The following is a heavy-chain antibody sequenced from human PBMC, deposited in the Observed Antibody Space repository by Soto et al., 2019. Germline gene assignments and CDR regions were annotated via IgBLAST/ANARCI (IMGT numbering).Heavy chain of an antibody. CDR1: GFTFSSYE. CDR2: ISSSGSTI. V-gene: IGHV3-48*03. J-gene: IGHJ4*02. CDR3: ASPRDSSGYYPKGYFDY. D-gene: IGHD3-22*01. Sequence: EVQLVESGGGLVQPGGSLRLSCAASGFTFSSYEMNWVRQAPGKGLAWVSYISSSGSTIYYADSVKGRFTISRDNAKNSLYLQMNSLRAEDTAVYYCASPRDSSGYYPKGYFDYWGQGTLVTVSS.